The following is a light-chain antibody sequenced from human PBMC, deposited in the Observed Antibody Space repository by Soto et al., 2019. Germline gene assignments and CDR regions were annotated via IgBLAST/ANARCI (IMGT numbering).Light chain of an antibody. V-gene: IGKV3-20*01. Sequence: ENVLTQSPGNLSLSPGERATLSCRASQTVSSYLTWYQQRPGQAPRLLIYGASKRATGIPDRFSGSGSGTDFPLTISRLEPEDFALYYCQQYGTSPLTFGQGTRLEIK. CDR3: QQYGTSPLT. J-gene: IGKJ5*01. CDR1: QTVSSY. CDR2: GAS.